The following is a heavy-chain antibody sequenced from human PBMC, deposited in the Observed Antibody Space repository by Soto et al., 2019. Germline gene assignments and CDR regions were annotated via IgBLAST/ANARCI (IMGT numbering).Heavy chain of an antibody. CDR1: GFTFSSYA. Sequence: EVQLLESGGGLVQPGGSLRLSCAASGFTFSSYAMSWVRQAPGKGLEWVSAISGSGGSTYYADSVKGRFTISRDNSKNTLYLRMNSLRAEDTAVYYCAKDRSTVTDYYYYYGMDVWGQGTTVTVSS. J-gene: IGHJ6*02. D-gene: IGHD4-17*01. V-gene: IGHV3-23*01. CDR2: ISGSGGST. CDR3: AKDRSTVTDYYYYYGMDV.